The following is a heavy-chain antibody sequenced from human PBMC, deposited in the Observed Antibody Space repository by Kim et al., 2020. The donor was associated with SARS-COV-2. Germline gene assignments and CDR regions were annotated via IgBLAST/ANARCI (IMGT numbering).Heavy chain of an antibody. CDR3: ASRYDGGDYLKK. Sequence: PLYTQKIQGRVTITEDTSTDTAYMELSSLRSEDTAVYYCASRYDGGDYLKKWGQGTLVTVSS. V-gene: IGHV1-24*01. D-gene: IGHD2-21*01. CDR2: P. J-gene: IGHJ4*02.